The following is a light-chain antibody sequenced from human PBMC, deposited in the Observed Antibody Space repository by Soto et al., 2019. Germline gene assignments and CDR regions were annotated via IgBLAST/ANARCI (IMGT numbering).Light chain of an antibody. J-gene: IGKJ5*01. CDR1: QSVDSH. CDR3: QQRSXXXIT. Sequence: EIVLTQSPASLSLYPGERATLSCRASQSVDSHLVWYQQKPGQAPRLLIFAASNRATGIPVRFSGSGSGTDFTLAINRLEPDDFAVXXXQQRSXXXITFGQGTRLEIK. CDR2: AAS. V-gene: IGKV3-11*01.